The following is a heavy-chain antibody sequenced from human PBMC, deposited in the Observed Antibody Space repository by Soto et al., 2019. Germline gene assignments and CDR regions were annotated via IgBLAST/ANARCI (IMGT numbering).Heavy chain of an antibody. D-gene: IGHD1-26*01. CDR2: ISASGGST. CDR1: GFSITSFA. V-gene: IGHV3-23*01. Sequence: HPGGSLRLSCVASGFSITSFAMSWVRQAPGKGLEWASAISASGGSTYADSVKGRFTISRGNSKNTLYLQMNSLRVEDTAVYYCAKVLSSGSYSGALEYWGQGALVTVSS. J-gene: IGHJ4*02. CDR3: AKVLSSGSYSGALEY.